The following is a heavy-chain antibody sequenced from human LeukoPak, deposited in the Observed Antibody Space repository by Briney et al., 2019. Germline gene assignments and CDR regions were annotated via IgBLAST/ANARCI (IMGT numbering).Heavy chain of an antibody. CDR1: GGTFSSYA. J-gene: IGHJ4*02. V-gene: IGHV1-69*06. CDR2: IIPIFGTA. Sequence: EASVKVSCKASGGTFSSYAISWVRQAPGQGLEWMGGIIPIFGTANYAQKFQGRVTITADKSTRTAYMELSSLRSEDTAVYYCARGFRATYYYDSSGYFHYWGQGTLVTVSS. CDR3: ARGFRATYYYDSSGYFHY. D-gene: IGHD3-22*01.